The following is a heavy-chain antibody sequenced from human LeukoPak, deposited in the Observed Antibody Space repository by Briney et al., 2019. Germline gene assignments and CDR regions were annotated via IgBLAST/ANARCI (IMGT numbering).Heavy chain of an antibody. CDR3: ARVNSECSNEICNVGHYYYMDV. CDR2: IYYSGST. V-gene: IGHV4-39*07. Sequence: SETLSLTCTVSGGSISSSSYYWGWIRQPPGKGLEWIGSIYYSGSTYYNPSLKSRVTIAVDTSKKQVSLKVTAMTAADTAVYYCARVNSECSNEICNVGHYYYMDVWGKGTTVTVS. D-gene: IGHD2-8*01. CDR1: GGSISSSSYY. J-gene: IGHJ6*03.